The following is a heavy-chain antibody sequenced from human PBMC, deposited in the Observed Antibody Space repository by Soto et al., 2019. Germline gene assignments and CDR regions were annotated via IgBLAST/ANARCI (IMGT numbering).Heavy chain of an antibody. CDR1: GFTFSNYA. CDR2: ISDNGGST. J-gene: IGHJ4*02. D-gene: IGHD2-2*01. V-gene: IGHV3-23*01. Sequence: EVQLLESGGGLVQPGGSLRLSCAASGFTFSNYAMTWVRQATGKGLEWVSTISDNGGSTYYADSVKGRFTISRDNSKKTLYLQMNSLRAEDKAVYYCAKGLVPAAKTSLNDYWGQGTLVTVSS. CDR3: AKGLVPAAKTSLNDY.